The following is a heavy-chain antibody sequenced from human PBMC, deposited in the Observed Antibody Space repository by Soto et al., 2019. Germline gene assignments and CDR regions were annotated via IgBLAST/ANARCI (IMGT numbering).Heavy chain of an antibody. Sequence: PSETLSLTYTVSGGSISSSSYYWGWIRNPPGMGLEWIGTIYYNGSTSYTPSLKSRVTISVDTSKNQFSLILSSVTAADTAVYYCARRMVRGIITFDYWGQGALVTVSS. CDR2: IYYNGST. D-gene: IGHD3-10*01. V-gene: IGHV4-39*01. CDR1: GGSISSSSYY. J-gene: IGHJ4*02. CDR3: ARRMVRGIITFDY.